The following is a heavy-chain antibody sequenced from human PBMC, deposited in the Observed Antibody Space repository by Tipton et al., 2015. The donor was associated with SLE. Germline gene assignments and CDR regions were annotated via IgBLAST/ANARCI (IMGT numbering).Heavy chain of an antibody. CDR1: GGSISSGDYY. J-gene: IGHJ4*02. CDR2: IYTSGST. Sequence: TLSLTCTVSGGSISSGDYYWSWIRQPAGKGLEWIGYIYTSGSTNYNPSLKSRVTISVDTSKNQFSLKLSSVTAADTAVYYCARDSIAAAGTSDLHLDYWGQGTLVTVSS. CDR3: ARDSIAAAGTSDLHLDY. V-gene: IGHV4-61*09. D-gene: IGHD6-13*01.